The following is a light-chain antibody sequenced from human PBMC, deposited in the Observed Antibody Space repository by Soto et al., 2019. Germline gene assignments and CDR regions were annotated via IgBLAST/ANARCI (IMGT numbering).Light chain of an antibody. Sequence: QAVVTQEPSFSVSPGGTVTLTCGLRSGSVSTSYYPSWYQQTPGQAPRTLIYNTTTRSSGVPDRFSGSILGNTAALTITGAQADDESDYYCVLYMGSGISVFGGGTKLTVL. V-gene: IGLV8-61*01. CDR2: NTT. CDR3: VLYMGSGISV. CDR1: SGSVSTSYY. J-gene: IGLJ3*02.